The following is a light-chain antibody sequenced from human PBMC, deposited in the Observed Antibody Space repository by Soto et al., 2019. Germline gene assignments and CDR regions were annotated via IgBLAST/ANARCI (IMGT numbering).Light chain of an antibody. CDR1: QSVSSY. J-gene: IGKJ1*01. CDR2: DAS. V-gene: IGKV3-11*01. Sequence: EIVLTQSPATLPLSPGERATLSCRASQSVSSYLAWYQQKPGQAPRLLIYDASNRATGIPARFSGSGSGTDFTLTISSLEPEDFAVYCCQQRSNWPRTFGQGTKVDIK. CDR3: QQRSNWPRT.